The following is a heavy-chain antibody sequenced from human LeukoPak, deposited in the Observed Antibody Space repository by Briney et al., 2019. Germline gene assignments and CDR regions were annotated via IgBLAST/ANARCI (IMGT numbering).Heavy chain of an antibody. CDR1: GFTFSSYA. Sequence: GGSLRLSCAASGFTFSSYAMHWVRQAPGKGLEWVSVISYDGSNKYYADSVKGRFTISRDNSKNTPYLQKNSLRAEDTAVYYCARDRAESSGWYVRFYYYYGMDVGGEGTRVSVST. CDR2: ISYDGSNK. D-gene: IGHD6-19*01. J-gene: IGHJ6*01. CDR3: ARDRAESSGWYVRFYYYYGMDV. V-gene: IGHV3-30-3*01.